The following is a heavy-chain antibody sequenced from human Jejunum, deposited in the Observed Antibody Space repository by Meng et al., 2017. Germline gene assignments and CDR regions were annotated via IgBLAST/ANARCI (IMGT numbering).Heavy chain of an antibody. V-gene: IGHV4-4*02. D-gene: IGHD2-15*01. CDR3: ARNGAYSADH. CDR1: GASSSSGYW. CDR2: IHHGGDT. J-gene: IGHJ4*02. Sequence: QVQLQRSGHGLVEPSGTLSFTGAVSGASSSSGYWWSWVRQPPGKGLEWIGEIHHGGDTNYNPSLKSRVNISVDKSNNQYSLRLTSVTAADTAMYYCARNGAYSADHWGQGTLVTVSS.